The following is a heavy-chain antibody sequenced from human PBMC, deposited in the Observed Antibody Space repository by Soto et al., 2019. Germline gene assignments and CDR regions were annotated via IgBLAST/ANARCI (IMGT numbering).Heavy chain of an antibody. V-gene: IGHV4-59*12. CDR3: ARLSSSDWYPNWFHP. Sequence: QVQLQESDPGLVRPSETLSLTCTVSGDSFSSYYWSWVRQPPGEGLEWIGYVFYTGITNYNPSLKSRVAISIETSRNQFSLKLTSVTAADTAMYYCARLSSSDWYPNWFHPWGRGTLVTVSS. CDR2: VFYTGIT. CDR1: GDSFSSYY. J-gene: IGHJ5*02. D-gene: IGHD6-19*01.